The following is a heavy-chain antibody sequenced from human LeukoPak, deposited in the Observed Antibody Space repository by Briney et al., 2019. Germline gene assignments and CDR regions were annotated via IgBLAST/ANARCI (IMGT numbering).Heavy chain of an antibody. CDR1: RFTFSSYW. CDR2: IASDGSST. J-gene: IGHJ4*02. D-gene: IGHD4-17*01. CDR3: ARDFENGDYVSDY. V-gene: IGHV3-74*01. Sequence: GGSLRLSCAASRFTFSSYWMNWVRQAPGKGLVWVSRIASDGSSTTYADSVKGRFSISRDNSKNTLYLQMNSLRAEDTAVYYCARDFENGDYVSDYWGQGTLVTVSS.